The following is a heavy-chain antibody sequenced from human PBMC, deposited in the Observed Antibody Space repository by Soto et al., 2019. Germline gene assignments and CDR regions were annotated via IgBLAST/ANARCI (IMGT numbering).Heavy chain of an antibody. CDR2: ITGSGAGT. CDR3: EKYTSGWDFDY. V-gene: IGHV3-23*01. J-gene: IGHJ4*02. D-gene: IGHD6-19*01. Sequence: PGGSLRLSCAASGFTFSSYAMSWVRQAPVKGLEWVSAITGSGAGTYYADSVGGRFTISRDNSKHTLYLQMNSLRAEDTAVYFCEKYTSGWDFDYWGQGTMVTVSS. CDR1: GFTFSSYA.